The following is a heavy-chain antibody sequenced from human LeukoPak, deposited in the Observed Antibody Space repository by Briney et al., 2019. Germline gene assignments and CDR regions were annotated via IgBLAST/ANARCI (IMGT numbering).Heavy chain of an antibody. J-gene: IGHJ4*02. CDR2: ISPYNGNT. CDR1: GYTFTSYG. CDR3: ARDGSSSWYAY. D-gene: IGHD6-13*01. Sequence: GASVKVSRKASGYTFTSYGISWVRQAPGQGLEWMGWISPYNGNTNYAQKLQGRVTMTADTSTSTAYMDLRSLSSDDTAVYYCARDGSSSWYAYWGQGTLVTVSS. V-gene: IGHV1-18*01.